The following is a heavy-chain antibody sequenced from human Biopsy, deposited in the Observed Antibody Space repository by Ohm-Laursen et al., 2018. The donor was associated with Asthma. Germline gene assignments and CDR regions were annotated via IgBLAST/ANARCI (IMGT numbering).Heavy chain of an antibody. CDR3: ARKAGSCISRTCYSLDF. J-gene: IGHJ4*02. D-gene: IGHD2-2*01. V-gene: IGHV1-69*01. Sequence: SSAKVSCKSLGGTFNTYVIGWVRQAPGQGLEWMGGINSVFGTTTYPQKFQDRVTITADDSTSTVYMELSSLRSADTAVYYCARKAGSCISRTCYSLDFWGQGTLVTVSS. CDR2: INSVFGTT. CDR1: GGTFNTYV.